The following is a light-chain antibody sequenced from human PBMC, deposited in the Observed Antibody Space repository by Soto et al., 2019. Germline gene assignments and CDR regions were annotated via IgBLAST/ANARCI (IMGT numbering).Light chain of an antibody. CDR3: SSYTTSNTRQIV. CDR2: DVS. CDR1: SNEVGGYNY. Sequence: QSALTQPSSLSGSPGQSITISRTGTSNEVGGYNYVSWYQQHPGKVPKLMIYDVSNRPSGVSYRFSGSKSGNTASLAISGLQADDEADYYCSSYTTSNTRQIVFGTGTKVTVL. J-gene: IGLJ1*01. V-gene: IGLV2-14*03.